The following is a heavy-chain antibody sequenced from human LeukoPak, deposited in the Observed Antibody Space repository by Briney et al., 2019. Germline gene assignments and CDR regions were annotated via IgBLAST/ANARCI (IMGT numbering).Heavy chain of an antibody. V-gene: IGHV3-23*01. CDR2: ISGSGGST. CDR1: GFTFSSYA. J-gene: IGHJ4*02. CDR3: AKVSTLDSSSWYVIPFRSPFDY. Sequence: GGSLRLSCAASGFTFSSYAMSWVRQAPGKGLEWVSAISGSGGSTYYADSVKGRFTISRDNSKNTLYLQMNSLRAEDTTVYYCAKVSTLDSSSWYVIPFRSPFDYWGQGTLVTVSS. D-gene: IGHD6-13*01.